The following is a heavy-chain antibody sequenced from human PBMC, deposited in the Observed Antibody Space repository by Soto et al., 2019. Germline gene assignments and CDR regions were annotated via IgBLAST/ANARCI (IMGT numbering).Heavy chain of an antibody. CDR1: GYTFTSYY. V-gene: IGHV1-18*04. D-gene: IGHD4-17*01. J-gene: IGHJ4*02. CDR2: ISANNGNA. Sequence: GASVKVSCKASGYTFTSYYMHWVRQAPGQGLEWMGRISANNGNANYAQKLQGRVTMTTDTSTSTAYMELRSLRSDDTAVYYCARDYGDRDFDYWGQGTLVTVSS. CDR3: ARDYGDRDFDY.